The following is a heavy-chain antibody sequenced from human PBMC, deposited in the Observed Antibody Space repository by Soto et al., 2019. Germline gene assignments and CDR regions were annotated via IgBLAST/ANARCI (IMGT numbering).Heavy chain of an antibody. CDR3: AKASARELWLKDYFDY. Sequence: QVQLVESGGGVVQPGRSLRLSCAASGFSFTNYGMHWVRQAPGKGLEWVAVISYDGTSKYYADSVKGRFTISRDNSKNTLYLQMNSLRVEDTAVFYCAKASARELWLKDYFDYWGQGTLVTVSS. D-gene: IGHD3-10*01. V-gene: IGHV3-30*18. CDR2: ISYDGTSK. J-gene: IGHJ4*02. CDR1: GFSFTNYG.